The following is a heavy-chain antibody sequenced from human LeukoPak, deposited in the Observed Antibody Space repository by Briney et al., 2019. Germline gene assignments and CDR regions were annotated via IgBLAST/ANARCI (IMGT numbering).Heavy chain of an antibody. J-gene: IGHJ4*02. CDR3: AKDRSSSWSFGY. D-gene: IGHD6-13*01. CDR2: ISYDGSNK. Sequence: GRSLRLSCAASGFTFRRHGMHWVRQAPGKGLEWVAVISYDGSNKNYADSVKGRFTISRDNSKNTLYLQMNSLRAEDTAVYYCAKDRSSSWSFGYWGQGTLVTVSS. V-gene: IGHV3-30*18. CDR1: GFTFRRHG.